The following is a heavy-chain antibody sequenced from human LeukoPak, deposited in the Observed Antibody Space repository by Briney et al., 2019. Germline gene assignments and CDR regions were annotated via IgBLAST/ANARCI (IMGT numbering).Heavy chain of an antibody. CDR3: ATFIIAAAGTDY. CDR1: GFTFSSHG. CDR2: TWYDGTNK. Sequence: PGGSLRLSCAASGFTFSSHGMHWVRQAPGKGLEWVAVTWYDGTNKYYADSVKGRFTISRDNSKNTLYLQMNSLRAEDTAVYYCATFIIAAAGTDYWGQGTLVTVSS. V-gene: IGHV3-33*01. J-gene: IGHJ4*02. D-gene: IGHD6-13*01.